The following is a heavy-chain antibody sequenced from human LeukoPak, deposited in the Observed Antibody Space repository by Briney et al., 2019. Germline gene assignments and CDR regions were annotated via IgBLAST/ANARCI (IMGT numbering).Heavy chain of an antibody. Sequence: ASVKVSCKASGYTFTNYAMNWARQALGQGLEWMGWINTNTGNPTYAQGFTGRFVFSLDTSDNTAYLQISSLQAGGTAVYYCASFFCTSGLCYYLDYWGQGTLVTVSS. V-gene: IGHV7-4-1*02. CDR1: GYTFTNYA. CDR2: INTNTGNP. D-gene: IGHD2-8*01. J-gene: IGHJ4*02. CDR3: ASFFCTSGLCYYLDY.